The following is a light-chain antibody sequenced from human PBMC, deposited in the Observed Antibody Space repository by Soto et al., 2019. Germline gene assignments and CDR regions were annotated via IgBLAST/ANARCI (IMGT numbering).Light chain of an antibody. CDR3: GSFTTTYV. V-gene: IGLV2-14*01. CDR1: STDVGDSNH. Sequence: QSVLAQPASVSGSPGQSITISCTGTSTDVGDSNHVSWYQQHPGKAPKLVISDVTYRPSGVSNRFSGSKSGSTASLTISGLQTEDEADYYCGSFTTTYVFRTGTKVPVL. CDR2: DVT. J-gene: IGLJ1*01.